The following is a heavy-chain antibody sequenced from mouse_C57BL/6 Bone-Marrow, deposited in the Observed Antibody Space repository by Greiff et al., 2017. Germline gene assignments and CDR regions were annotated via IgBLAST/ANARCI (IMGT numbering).Heavy chain of an antibody. D-gene: IGHD6-1*01. J-gene: IGHJ2*01. V-gene: IGHV1-64*01. CDR2: IHPNSGST. Sequence: VQLQQPGAELVKPGASVKLSCKASGYTFTSYWMHWVKQRPGQGLEWIGMIHPNSGSTNYNEKFKSKATLTVDKSSRTAYMQLSSLTSEDSSVYYCARWGSHYFDYWGQGTTLTVSS. CDR1: GYTFTSYW. CDR3: ARWGSHYFDY.